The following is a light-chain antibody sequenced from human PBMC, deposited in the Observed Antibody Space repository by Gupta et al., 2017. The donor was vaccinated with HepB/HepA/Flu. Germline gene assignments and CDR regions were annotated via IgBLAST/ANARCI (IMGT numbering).Light chain of an antibody. CDR1: QSISSY. CDR3: QQSYSTLGGT. V-gene: IGKV1-39*01. Sequence: DIQMTQSPSSLSVSVGDRVTITCRASQSISSYLNWYQQKPGKAPKLLIYAASSLQSGVPSRFSGSGSGTDFTLTISSLQPEDFATYYCQQSYSTLGGTFGQGTKLEIK. CDR2: AAS. J-gene: IGKJ2*02.